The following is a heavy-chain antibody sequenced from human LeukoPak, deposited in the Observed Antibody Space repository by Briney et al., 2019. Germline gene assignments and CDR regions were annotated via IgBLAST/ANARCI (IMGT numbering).Heavy chain of an antibody. D-gene: IGHD2-21*02. CDR1: GFTSNRCW. CDR2: INPDGRDT. J-gene: IGHJ1*01. Sequence: GGSLRLSCVVSGFTSNRCWMNWVRQAPGKGLEWVAHINPDGRDTYYVDSVKGRFTISRDDAQNSMYLQMNSLRVEDTAVYYCTSWGDTTAEYFQRWGQGTLVTVSS. V-gene: IGHV3-7*01. CDR3: TSWGDTTAEYFQR.